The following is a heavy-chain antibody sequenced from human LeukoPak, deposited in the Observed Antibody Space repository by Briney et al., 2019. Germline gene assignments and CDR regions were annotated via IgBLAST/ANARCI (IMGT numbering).Heavy chain of an antibody. J-gene: IGHJ1*01. D-gene: IGHD2-2*01. Sequence: ASVKVSCKASGYTFTCYGISWMRQAPGQGLEWMGWISAYNGNTNYAQKLQGRVTMTTDTSTSTAYMELRSLRSDDTAVYYCARDGYQPLDVTYFQHWGQGTLVTVSS. CDR1: GYTFTCYG. CDR2: ISAYNGNT. CDR3: ARDGYQPLDVTYFQH. V-gene: IGHV1-18*01.